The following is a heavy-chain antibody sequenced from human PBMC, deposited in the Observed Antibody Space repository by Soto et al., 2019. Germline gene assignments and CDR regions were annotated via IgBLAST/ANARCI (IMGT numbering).Heavy chain of an antibody. CDR1: GYTLTELS. CDR3: ATEMSCTNGVCYTGGNAFDI. J-gene: IGHJ3*02. D-gene: IGHD2-8*01. V-gene: IGHV1-24*01. CDR2: FDPEDGET. Sequence: ASVKVSCKVSGYTLTELSMHWVRQAPGKGLEWMGGFDPEDGETIYAQKFQGRVTMTEDTSTDTAYMELSSLRSEDTAVYYCATEMSCTNGVCYTGGNAFDIWGQGTMVTVSS.